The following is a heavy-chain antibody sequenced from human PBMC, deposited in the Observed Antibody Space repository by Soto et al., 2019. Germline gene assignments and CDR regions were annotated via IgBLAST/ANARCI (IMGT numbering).Heavy chain of an antibody. CDR1: GGTFSSYT. CDR2: IIPIIGIA. D-gene: IGHD2-15*01. V-gene: IGHV1-69*02. CDR3: ARQEGGTEGSDWFDP. Sequence: QVQLVQSGAEVKETGSSVKVSCKASGGTFSSYTFSWVQQAPGQGLEWMGTIIPIIGIANYAQKFQGRVTMTADKSTSTAYMELRSLRSEDTAVYYCARQEGGTEGSDWFDPWGQGTLVTVSS. J-gene: IGHJ5*02.